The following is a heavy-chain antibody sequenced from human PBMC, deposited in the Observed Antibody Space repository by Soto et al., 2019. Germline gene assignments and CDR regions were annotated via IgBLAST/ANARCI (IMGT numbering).Heavy chain of an antibody. V-gene: IGHV4-34*01. CDR2: ISQSGNT. J-gene: IGHJ4*02. Sequence: SETLSLTCSIYSGSFSGYYWSWIRQPPGKGLEWIGEISQSGNTNYSPSLKSRVSISIDTSKKQFSLNLASVSAADTAVYYCARAPKVSGSSQTRPDFWGQGTLVTVSS. CDR1: SGSFSGYY. D-gene: IGHD6-6*01. CDR3: ARAPKVSGSSQTRPDF.